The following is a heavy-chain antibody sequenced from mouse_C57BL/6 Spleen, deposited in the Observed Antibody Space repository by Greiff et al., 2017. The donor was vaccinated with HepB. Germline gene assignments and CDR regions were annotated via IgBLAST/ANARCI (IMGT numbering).Heavy chain of an antibody. D-gene: IGHD2-4*01. CDR2: IYPGDGDT. CDR3: ARYDSRFDY. V-gene: IGHV1-82*01. Sequence: QVQLQQSGPELVKPGASVKISCKASGYAFSSSWMNWVKQRPGKGLGWIGRIYPGDGDTNYNGKFKGKATLTADKSSSTAYMQLSSLTSEDSAVYFCARYDSRFDYWGQGTTLTVSS. J-gene: IGHJ2*01. CDR1: GYAFSSSW.